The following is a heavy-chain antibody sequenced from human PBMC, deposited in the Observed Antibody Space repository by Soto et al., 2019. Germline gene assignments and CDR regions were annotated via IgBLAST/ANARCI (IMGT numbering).Heavy chain of an antibody. Sequence: LRLSCAASGFTFSSYAMHWVRQAPGKGLEWVAVISYDGSNKYYADSVKGRFTISRDNSKNTLYLQMNGLRAEDTAVYYCASAIGSIRSYWGQGTLVTVSS. CDR2: ISYDGSNK. J-gene: IGHJ4*02. D-gene: IGHD2-2*02. V-gene: IGHV3-30-3*01. CDR3: ASAIGSIRSY. CDR1: GFTFSSYA.